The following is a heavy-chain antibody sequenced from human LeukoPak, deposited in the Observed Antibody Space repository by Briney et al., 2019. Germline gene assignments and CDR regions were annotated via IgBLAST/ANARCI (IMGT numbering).Heavy chain of an antibody. CDR3: ARGNVAAAGYWYFDL. J-gene: IGHJ2*01. Sequence: SETLSLTCTVSGGSTSSYYWSWIRQPPGKGLEWIGYIYYSGSTNYNPSLKSRVTISVDTSKNQFSLKLSSVTAADTAVYYCARGNVAAAGYWYFDLWGRGTLVTVSS. CDR2: IYYSGST. CDR1: GGSTSSYY. D-gene: IGHD6-13*01. V-gene: IGHV4-59*01.